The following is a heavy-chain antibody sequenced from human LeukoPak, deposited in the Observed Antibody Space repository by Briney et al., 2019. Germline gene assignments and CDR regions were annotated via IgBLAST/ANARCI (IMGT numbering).Heavy chain of an antibody. J-gene: IGHJ4*02. Sequence: ASVKVSCKASGYTFTSYDINRVRQATGQGLEWMGWMNPNSGNTGYAQKFQGRVTMTRNTSISTAYMELSSPRSEDTAVYYCARAPRSGGYYYVYGYWGQGTLVTVSS. V-gene: IGHV1-8*01. CDR3: ARAPRSGGYYYVYGY. D-gene: IGHD3-22*01. CDR1: GYTFTSYD. CDR2: MNPNSGNT.